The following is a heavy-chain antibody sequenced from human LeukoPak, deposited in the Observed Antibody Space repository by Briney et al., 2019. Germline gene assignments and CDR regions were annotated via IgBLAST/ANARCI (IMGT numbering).Heavy chain of an antibody. CDR3: ARGPRYDYVWGSYRPNWFDP. J-gene: IGHJ5*02. D-gene: IGHD3-16*02. V-gene: IGHV1-8*01. CDR1: GYTFTSYD. CDR2: MNPNSGNT. Sequence: ASVKVSCKASGYTFTSYDINWVRQATGQGLEWMGWMNPNSGNTGYAQKFQGRVTMTRNTSISTAYMELSSLRSEDTAVYYFARGPRYDYVWGSYRPNWFDPWGQGTLVTVSP.